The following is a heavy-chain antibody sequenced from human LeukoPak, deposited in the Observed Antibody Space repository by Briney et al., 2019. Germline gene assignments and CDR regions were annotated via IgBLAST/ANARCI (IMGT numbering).Heavy chain of an antibody. V-gene: IGHV1-18*01. Sequence: ASVKVSCKASGYTFTSYGISWVRQAPGQGLEWMGWISAYNGNTNYAQKLQGRVTITTDTSTSTAYMELRSLRSDDTAVYYCARDLGIEMATISDYWGQGTLVTVSS. J-gene: IGHJ4*02. CDR2: ISAYNGNT. CDR3: ARDLGIEMATISDY. D-gene: IGHD5-24*01. CDR1: GYTFTSYG.